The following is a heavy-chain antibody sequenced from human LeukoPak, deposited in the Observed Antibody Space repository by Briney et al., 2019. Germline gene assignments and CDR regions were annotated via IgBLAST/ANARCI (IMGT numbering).Heavy chain of an antibody. D-gene: IGHD3-3*01. CDR1: GFTFSSYW. CDR3: ARDVGGPLSGYDFWSGYYTYYYYGMDV. V-gene: IGHV3-7*03. CDR2: IKEDGSEK. Sequence: QAGGSLRLSCAASGFTFSSYWMSWVRQAPGKGLEWVANIKEDGSEKYYVDSAKGRFTISRDNAKNSLYLQMNSLRAEDTAVYYCARDVGGPLSGYDFWSGYYTYYYYGMDVWGQGTTVTVSS. J-gene: IGHJ6*02.